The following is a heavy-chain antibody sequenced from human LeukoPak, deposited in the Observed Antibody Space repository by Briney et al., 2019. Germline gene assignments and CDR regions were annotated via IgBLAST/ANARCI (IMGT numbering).Heavy chain of an antibody. J-gene: IGHJ3*02. Sequence: SETLSLTCTVSGGSTSIFYWSWIRQPPGKGLEWIGYISYIGSTNYNPSLKSRVTISIDTSKNQFSLKLGSVTAADTAVYYCARDLVTVTKGFDIWGQGTMVSVSS. V-gene: IGHV4-59*01. CDR1: GGSTSIFY. D-gene: IGHD4-17*01. CDR2: ISYIGST. CDR3: ARDLVTVTKGFDI.